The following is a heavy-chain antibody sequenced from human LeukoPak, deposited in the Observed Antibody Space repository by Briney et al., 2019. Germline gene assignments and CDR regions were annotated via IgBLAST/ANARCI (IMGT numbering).Heavy chain of an antibody. CDR3: ARAPTWTGYYYYMDV. D-gene: IGHD3-16*01. CDR1: GYTFTSYD. J-gene: IGHJ6*03. Sequence: ASVKVSCKASGYTFTSYDINWVRQATGQGLEWMGWMNPNSGNTGYAQKFQGRVAITRNTSISTAYMELSSLRSEDTAVYYCARAPTWTGYYYYMDVWGKGTTVTVSS. CDR2: MNPNSGNT. V-gene: IGHV1-8*03.